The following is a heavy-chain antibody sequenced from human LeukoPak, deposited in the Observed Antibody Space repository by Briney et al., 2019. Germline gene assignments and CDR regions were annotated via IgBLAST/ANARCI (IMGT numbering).Heavy chain of an antibody. Sequence: SETLSLTCAVSGYSISSGYYWGWIRQPPGKGLEWIGNIYHSGSTYKNPYLKSRVTISLDTSKNQFSLNLSSVTAADTAMYYCARLSGAPIRHPIYHFDYWGQGTLVTVSS. CDR1: GYSISSGYY. D-gene: IGHD2-2*02. CDR2: IYHSGST. V-gene: IGHV4-38-2*01. CDR3: ARLSGAPIRHPIYHFDY. J-gene: IGHJ4*02.